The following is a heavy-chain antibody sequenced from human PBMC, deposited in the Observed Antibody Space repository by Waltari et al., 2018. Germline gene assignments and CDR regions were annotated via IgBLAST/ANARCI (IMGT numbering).Heavy chain of an antibody. CDR3: ASSSPDYDSSGYYSLFDY. V-gene: IGHV4-4*02. CDR2: IYHSGST. Sequence: QVQLQESGPGLVKPSGTLSLTCAVSGGSISSSNWWSWVRQPPGKGLEWIGEIYHSGSTNYTPSLKSRVTISVDKSKNQFSLKLSSVTAADTAVYYCASSSPDYDSSGYYSLFDYWGQGTLVTVSS. CDR1: GGSISSSNW. J-gene: IGHJ4*02. D-gene: IGHD3-22*01.